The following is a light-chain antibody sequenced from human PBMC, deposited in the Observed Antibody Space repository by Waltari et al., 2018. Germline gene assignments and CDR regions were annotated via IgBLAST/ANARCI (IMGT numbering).Light chain of an antibody. V-gene: IGKV4-1*01. J-gene: IGKJ4*01. CDR1: ESVLYSSNNKNH. CDR3: QQYYNTPLT. CDR2: LAS. Sequence: DIVMTQSPESLAVSLGERSTISCKTSESVLYSSNNKNHLAWYQQQPGQPPRLLLYLASTRESGVPDRFIGSGSETDFTLTVTSLQAEDVAVYYCQQYYNTPLTFGGGTKVEVK.